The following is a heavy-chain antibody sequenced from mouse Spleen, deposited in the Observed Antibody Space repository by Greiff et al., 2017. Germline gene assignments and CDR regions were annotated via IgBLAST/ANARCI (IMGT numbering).Heavy chain of an antibody. D-gene: IGHD3-3*01. CDR1: GYAFSSSW. V-gene: IGHV1-82*01. CDR3: ARGEGRDLDY. Sequence: VKLQQSGPELVKPGASVKISCKASGYAFSSSWMNWVKQRPGKGLEWIGRIYPGDGDTNYNGKFKGKATLTADKSSSTAYMQLSSLTSEDSAVYFCARGEGRDLDYWGQGTTLTVSS. CDR2: IYPGDGDT. J-gene: IGHJ2*01.